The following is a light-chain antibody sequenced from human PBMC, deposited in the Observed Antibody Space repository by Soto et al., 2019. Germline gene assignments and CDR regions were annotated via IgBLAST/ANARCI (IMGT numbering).Light chain of an antibody. CDR2: GAS. V-gene: IGKV3-15*01. Sequence: EIVMTQSPATLSVSPGERATLSCRASQSVSSNLAWYQQQPGQAPRLLIYGASTRATGIPARFSGSGSGTEFTLTISRLEPEDFAVYYCQQYDTLPTFGQGTKVDIK. CDR1: QSVSSN. CDR3: QQYDTLPT. J-gene: IGKJ1*01.